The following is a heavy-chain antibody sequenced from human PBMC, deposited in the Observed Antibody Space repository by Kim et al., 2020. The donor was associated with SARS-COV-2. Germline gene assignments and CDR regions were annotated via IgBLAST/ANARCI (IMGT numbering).Heavy chain of an antibody. CDR2: IYYSGST. CDR3: ARENYDYVWGSSPYYFDY. CDR1: GGSISSYY. Sequence: SETLSLTCTVSGGSISSYYWSWIRQLPGKGLEWIGYIYYSGSTNYNPSLKSRVTISVDTSKNQFSLKLSSVTAADTAVYYCARENYDYVWGSSPYYFDYWGQGTLVTVSS. V-gene: IGHV4-59*13. J-gene: IGHJ4*02. D-gene: IGHD3-16*01.